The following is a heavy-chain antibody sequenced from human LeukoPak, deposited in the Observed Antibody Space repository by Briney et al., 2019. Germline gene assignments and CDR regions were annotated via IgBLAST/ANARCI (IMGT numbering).Heavy chain of an antibody. D-gene: IGHD3-22*01. CDR1: GGSISSSSYY. CDR2: IYYSGST. Sequence: SETLSLTCTVSGGSISSSSYYWGWIRQPPGKGLEWIGSIYYSGSTYYNPSLKSRVTISVDTSKNQFSLKLSSVTAADTAVYYCARARSSGYPDYWGQGTLVTVSS. J-gene: IGHJ4*02. CDR3: ARARSSGYPDY. V-gene: IGHV4-39*07.